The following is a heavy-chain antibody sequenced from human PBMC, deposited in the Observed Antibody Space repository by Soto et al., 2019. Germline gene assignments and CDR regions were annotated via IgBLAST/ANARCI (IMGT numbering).Heavy chain of an antibody. D-gene: IGHD3-22*01. V-gene: IGHV1-3*01. CDR1: GYTFTSYD. Sequence: ASVKVSCKASGYTFTSYDMHWVRQAPGQRLDWMGWINAGNGNTRYSQKFQGRVTITRDTSASTAYMELSSLRSEDTALYYCARPIQYYFDTSAQSAWFDPWGQGTLVT. CDR3: ARPIQYYFDTSAQSAWFDP. J-gene: IGHJ5*02. CDR2: INAGNGNT.